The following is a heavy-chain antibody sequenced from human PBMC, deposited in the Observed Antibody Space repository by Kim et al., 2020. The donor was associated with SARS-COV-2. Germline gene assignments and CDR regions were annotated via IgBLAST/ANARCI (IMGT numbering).Heavy chain of an antibody. Sequence: GGSLRLSCAASGFTFSSYAMHWVRQAPGKGLEWVAVISYDGSNKYYADSVKGRFTISRDNSKNTLYLQMNSLRAEDTAVYYCARGGDFWSGYNLGYYMDV. CDR2: ISYDGSNK. CDR1: GFTFSSYA. D-gene: IGHD3-3*01. CDR3: ARGGDFWSGYNLGYYMDV. V-gene: IGHV3-30-3*01. J-gene: IGHJ6*03.